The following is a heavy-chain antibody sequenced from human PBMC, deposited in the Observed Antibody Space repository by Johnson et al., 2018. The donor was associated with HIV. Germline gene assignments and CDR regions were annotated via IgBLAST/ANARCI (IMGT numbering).Heavy chain of an antibody. J-gene: IGHJ3*02. Sequence: VQLVESGGGLVKSGGSLRLSCAASGFTFSDYYMSWIRQAPGKGLAWVSYISSSGSTIYYADSVKGRFTISRDNSKNTLYLQMNSLRAEDTAVYYWARWGEQQLVNAFDIWGQGTMVTVSS. CDR3: ARWGEQQLVNAFDI. CDR1: GFTFSDYY. CDR2: ISSSGSTI. D-gene: IGHD6-13*01. V-gene: IGHV3-11*04.